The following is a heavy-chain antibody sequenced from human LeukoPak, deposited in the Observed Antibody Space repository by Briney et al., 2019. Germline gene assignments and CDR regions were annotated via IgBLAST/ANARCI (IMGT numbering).Heavy chain of an antibody. CDR3: AKIVAISGRPREGFDY. CDR2: IKQDGSEK. J-gene: IGHJ4*02. D-gene: IGHD1-26*01. Sequence: GGSLRLSCAASGFTFSHYWMSRVRQAPGKGLEWVANIKQDGSEKYYVDSVKGRFTISRDNAKNSLYLQMNSLRAEDTAVYYCAKIVAISGRPREGFDYWGQGTLVTVSS. CDR1: GFTFSHYW. V-gene: IGHV3-7*03.